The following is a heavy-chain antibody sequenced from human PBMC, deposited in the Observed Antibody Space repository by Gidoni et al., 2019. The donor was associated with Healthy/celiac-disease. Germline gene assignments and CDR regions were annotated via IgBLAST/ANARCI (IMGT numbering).Heavy chain of an antibody. V-gene: IGHV3-30*04. Sequence: QVQLVESGGGVVQPGRSLRLSCAASGFTFSSSAMHWVRQAPGKGLEWVAVISYDGSNKYYADSVKGRFTISRDNSKNTLYLQMNSLRAEDTAVYYCARGITMVRGVILGGWFDPWGQGTLVTVSS. CDR2: ISYDGSNK. J-gene: IGHJ5*02. D-gene: IGHD3-10*01. CDR1: GFTFSSSA. CDR3: ARGITMVRGVILGGWFDP.